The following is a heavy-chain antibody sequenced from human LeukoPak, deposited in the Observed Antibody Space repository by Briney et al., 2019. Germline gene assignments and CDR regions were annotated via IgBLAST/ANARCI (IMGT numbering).Heavy chain of an antibody. V-gene: IGHV3-20*04. Sequence: GGSLRLSCEASGFSFDDYGMSWVRHAPGKGLEWVSGLNWNGGSTDYADSVKGRFTISRDNTKNSQYLQINSLRAEDTALYYGARRRYCSSTSCYVFDLWGQGTMVTVSS. CDR3: ARRRYCSSTSCYVFDL. CDR1: GFSFDDYG. D-gene: IGHD2-2*01. CDR2: LNWNGGST. J-gene: IGHJ3*01.